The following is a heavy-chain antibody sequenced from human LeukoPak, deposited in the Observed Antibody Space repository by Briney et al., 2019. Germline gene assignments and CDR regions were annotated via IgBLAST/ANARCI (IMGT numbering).Heavy chain of an antibody. Sequence: PSETLSLTCTVSGGSISSYYWSWIRQPPGKGLEWIGYIYYSGSTNYNPSLKSRVTISVDTSKNRFSLKLSSVTAADTAVYYCARRTERDFDYWGQGTLVTVSS. V-gene: IGHV4-59*08. CDR3: ARRTERDFDY. CDR2: IYYSGST. D-gene: IGHD1-1*01. CDR1: GGSISSYY. J-gene: IGHJ4*02.